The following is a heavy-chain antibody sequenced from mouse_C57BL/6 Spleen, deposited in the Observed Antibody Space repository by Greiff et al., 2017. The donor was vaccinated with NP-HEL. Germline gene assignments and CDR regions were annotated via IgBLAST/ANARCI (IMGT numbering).Heavy chain of an antibody. CDR3: ARGGILRYYFDY. J-gene: IGHJ2*01. CDR2: IYPGDGDT. CDR1: GYAFSSYW. D-gene: IGHD1-1*01. V-gene: IGHV1-80*01. Sequence: VQRVESGAELVKPGASVKISCKASGYAFSSYWMNWVKQRPGKGLEWIGQIYPGDGDTNYNGKFKGKATLTADKSSSTAYMQLSSLTSEDSAVYFCARGGILRYYFDYWGQGTTLTVSS.